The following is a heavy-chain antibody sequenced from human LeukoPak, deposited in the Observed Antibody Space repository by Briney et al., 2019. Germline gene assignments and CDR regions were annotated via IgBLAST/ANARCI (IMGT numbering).Heavy chain of an antibody. V-gene: IGHV3-30-3*01. J-gene: IGHJ4*02. CDR2: ISYDGSNK. D-gene: IGHD2-2*01. CDR1: GFTFSSYA. Sequence: GRSLRLSCAASGFTFSSYAMHWVRQAPGKGLEWVAVISYDGSNKYYADSVKGRFTISRDNSKNTLYLQMNSLKTEDTAVYYCTTDPTWVVPAAIGTVDYWGQGTLVTVSS. CDR3: TTDPTWVVPAAIGTVDY.